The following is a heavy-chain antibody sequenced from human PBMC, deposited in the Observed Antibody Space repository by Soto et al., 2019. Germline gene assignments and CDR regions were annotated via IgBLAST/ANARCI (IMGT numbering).Heavy chain of an antibody. CDR1: YGSISTYY. CDR3: ARDRHGTSYLDY. V-gene: IGHV4-59*01. Sequence: PSEDLSVTCTVSYGSISTYYLTCIRQPPGKGLEHIGYIYYTGSTSYTPSLKSRVTISLDTSKNQFSLKLRSVTAADTAVYYCARDRHGTSYLDYWGLGTLVTVSS. J-gene: IGHJ4*01. CDR2: IYYTGST.